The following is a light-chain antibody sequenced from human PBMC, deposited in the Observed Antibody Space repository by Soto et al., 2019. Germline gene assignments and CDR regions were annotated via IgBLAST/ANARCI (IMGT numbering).Light chain of an antibody. V-gene: IGLV2-14*01. CDR3: SSYPSSSTYVV. J-gene: IGLJ2*01. CDR1: SSDVGGYNY. Sequence: QSALTQPASVSGPPGQSITISCTGTSSDVGGYNYVSWYQQHPGKAPKLMIYDVSNRPSGVSNRFSGSKSGNTASLTISGLQAEDEADYYCSSYPSSSTYVVFGGGTQLTVL. CDR2: DVS.